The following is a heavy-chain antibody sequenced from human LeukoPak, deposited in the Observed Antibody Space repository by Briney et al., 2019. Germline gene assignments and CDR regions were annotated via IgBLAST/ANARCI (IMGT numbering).Heavy chain of an antibody. Sequence: ASVKVSCKASGYTFTGYYMHWVRQAPGQGLEWMGWINPNSGGTNYAQKFQGRVTMTRDTSISTAYMELSRLRSDDTAVYYCARDKPDIVVVPAAMDYWGQRTLVTVSS. V-gene: IGHV1-2*02. CDR1: GYTFTGYY. D-gene: IGHD2-2*01. CDR3: ARDKPDIVVVPAAMDY. CDR2: INPNSGGT. J-gene: IGHJ4*02.